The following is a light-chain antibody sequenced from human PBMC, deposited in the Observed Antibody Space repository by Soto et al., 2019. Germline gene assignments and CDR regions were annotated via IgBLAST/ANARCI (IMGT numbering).Light chain of an antibody. Sequence: EIVLTQSPGTLSLSPGERATLSCRASQSVSSRYFAWYQQKPGQAPRLIIYGASSRATGIPDRFSGSGSGTDFTLTISRLEPEDFAVYYCQQYGSSPFTFGPGTKVDIK. J-gene: IGKJ3*01. CDR3: QQYGSSPFT. CDR1: QSVSSRY. CDR2: GAS. V-gene: IGKV3-20*01.